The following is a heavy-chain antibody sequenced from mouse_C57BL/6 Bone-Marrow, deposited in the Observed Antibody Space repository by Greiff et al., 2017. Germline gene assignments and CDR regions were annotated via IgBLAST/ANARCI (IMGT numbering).Heavy chain of an antibody. CDR3: ARLLRPHWYFDV. CDR2: IYPRSGNT. CDR1: GYTFTSYG. V-gene: IGHV1-81*01. Sequence: QVQLQQSGAELARPGASVKLSCKASGYTFTSYGISWVKQRTGQGLEWIGEIYPRSGNTYYNEKFKGKATLTADKSSSTAYMELRSLTSEDSAVYFCARLLRPHWYFDVGGTGTTVTVSS. J-gene: IGHJ1*03. D-gene: IGHD1-2*01.